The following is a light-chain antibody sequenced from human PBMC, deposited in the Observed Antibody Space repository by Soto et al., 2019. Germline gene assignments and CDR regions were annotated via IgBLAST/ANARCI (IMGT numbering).Light chain of an antibody. Sequence: TQSPATLSVSPGERATLSCRASQSVTTNMAWYQQKPGQAPRLLIYGASNRATGIPDRFSGSASGTDFTLTISRLEPEDFAVYFCQQYGSFSFGGGTKVDI. J-gene: IGKJ4*01. CDR2: GAS. CDR3: QQYGSFS. V-gene: IGKV3-20*01. CDR1: QSVTTN.